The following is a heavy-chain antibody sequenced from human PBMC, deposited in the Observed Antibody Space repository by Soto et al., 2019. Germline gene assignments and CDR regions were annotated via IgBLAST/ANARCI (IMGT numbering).Heavy chain of an antibody. J-gene: IGHJ4*02. CDR3: AFLSVDTAMVYRDY. D-gene: IGHD5-18*01. CDR1: GYTFTNYY. Sequence: ASVKVSCKASGYTFTNYYMHWVRQAPGQGLEWMVWINPKSGAANYAQKFQGWVTITADESMSTAYMELSSLKSEDTAVYYCAFLSVDTAMVYRDYWGQGTLVPV. CDR2: INPKSGAA. V-gene: IGHV1-2*04.